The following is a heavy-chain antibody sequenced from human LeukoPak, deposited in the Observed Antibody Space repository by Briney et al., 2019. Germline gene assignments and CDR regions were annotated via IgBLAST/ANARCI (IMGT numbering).Heavy chain of an antibody. CDR2: MNPNSGNT. CDR3: ARSPEKIVGATDY. CDR1: GYTFTSYD. D-gene: IGHD1-26*01. Sequence: ASVKVSCKASGYTFTSYDINWVRQATGQGLEWMGWMNPNSGNTGYAQKFQGRVTITRNTSISTAYMELSSLRSEDTAVYYCARSPEKIVGATDYWGQGTLVTVSS. J-gene: IGHJ4*02. V-gene: IGHV1-8*03.